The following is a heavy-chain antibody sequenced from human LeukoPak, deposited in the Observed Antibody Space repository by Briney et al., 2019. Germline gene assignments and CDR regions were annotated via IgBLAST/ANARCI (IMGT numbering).Heavy chain of an antibody. CDR2: IIPIFGTA. Sequence: SVKVSCKASGGTFSSYAISWVRQAPGPGLEWMGGIIPIFGTANYAQNFQGRVTITTDESTSTAYMELSSLRSEDTGVYYCARAYGGNDVVYWGQGTLVTVSS. CDR3: ARAYGGNDVVY. J-gene: IGHJ4*02. CDR1: GGTFSSYA. V-gene: IGHV1-69*05. D-gene: IGHD4/OR15-4a*01.